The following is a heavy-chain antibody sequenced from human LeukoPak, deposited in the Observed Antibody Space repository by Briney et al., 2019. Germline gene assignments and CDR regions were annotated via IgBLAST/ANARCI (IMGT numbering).Heavy chain of an antibody. D-gene: IGHD6-19*01. Sequence: PSETLSLTCTVSGGSISSYFWRWIRQPPGKGLESIGNIYYSGSTNYNPSLKSRVTISVDTSKNQFSLKLSSVTAADTAVYYCARIGRAGPRIAVAGRFPYYYGMDVWGQGTTVTVSS. J-gene: IGHJ6*02. CDR3: ARIGRAGPRIAVAGRFPYYYGMDV. V-gene: IGHV4-59*12. CDR2: IYYSGST. CDR1: GGSISSYF.